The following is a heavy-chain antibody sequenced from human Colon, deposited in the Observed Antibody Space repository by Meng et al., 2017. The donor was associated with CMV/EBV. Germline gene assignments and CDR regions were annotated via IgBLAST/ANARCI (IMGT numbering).Heavy chain of an antibody. CDR1: GFTFSRYS. Sequence: GESLKISCAASGFTFSRYSMNWVRQAPGKGLVWVSRISSDGSYTTYADTVKGRFTISRDNAKNTLYLQMNSLRADDTAVYFCAKDLSPGIAVFDYWGQGTLVTVSS. CDR3: AKDLSPGIAVFDY. CDR2: ISSDGSYT. V-gene: IGHV3-74*03. J-gene: IGHJ4*02. D-gene: IGHD6-19*01.